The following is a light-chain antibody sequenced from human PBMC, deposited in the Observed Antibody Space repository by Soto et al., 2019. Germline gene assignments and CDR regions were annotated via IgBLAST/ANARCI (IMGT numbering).Light chain of an antibody. CDR1: QSISSW. Sequence: DIQRTQSPSTLSASVGDRVTITCRASQSISSWLAWYQQKPGKAPKLLIYKASSLESGVPSRFSGSGSGTEFTLTISSLQPDDFATYYCQKYNSYPITFGQGTRLAI. V-gene: IGKV1-5*03. J-gene: IGKJ5*01. CDR2: KAS. CDR3: QKYNSYPIT.